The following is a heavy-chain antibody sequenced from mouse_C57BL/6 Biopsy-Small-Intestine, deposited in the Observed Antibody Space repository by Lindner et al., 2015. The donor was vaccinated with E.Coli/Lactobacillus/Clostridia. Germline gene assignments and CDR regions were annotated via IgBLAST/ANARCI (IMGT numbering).Heavy chain of an antibody. CDR2: IYPGDGDT. CDR1: GYTFTGYW. J-gene: IGHJ4*01. V-gene: IGHV1-80*01. D-gene: IGHD2-5*01. Sequence: VQLQESGTELMKPGASVKLSCKATGYTFTGYWIEWVKQRPGHGLEWIGEIYPGDGDTNYNGKFKGKASLTADKSSSTAYMQLSSLTSEDSAVYFCARNAYYSNRGYYAMDYWGQGTSVTVSS. CDR3: ARNAYYSNRGYYAMDY.